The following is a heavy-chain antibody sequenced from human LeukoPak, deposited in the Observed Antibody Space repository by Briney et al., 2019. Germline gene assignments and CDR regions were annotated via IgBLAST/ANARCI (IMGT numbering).Heavy chain of an antibody. CDR3: ARHEASYFYYYMDV. CDR2: VYYGETT. J-gene: IGHJ6*03. Sequence: ASETLSLTCTVSGGSISSTTYYWAWIRQPPGMGLEWIGSVYYGETTYYNPSLESRVTISVDTSENQFSLRLNSVTAADTAVYYCARHEASYFYYYMDVWGAGTTVIVSS. V-gene: IGHV4-39*01. CDR1: GGSISSTTYY.